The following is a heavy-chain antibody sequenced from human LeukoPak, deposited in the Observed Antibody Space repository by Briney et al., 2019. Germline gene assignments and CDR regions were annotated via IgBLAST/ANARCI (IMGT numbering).Heavy chain of an antibody. CDR2: IYYSGST. V-gene: IGHV4-39*01. Sequence: PSETLSPICTVSAGSISSSSYYWAWIRQPPGKGLEWIGSIYYSGSTYYNPSLKSRVTISVDTSKNQFSLKLSSVTAADTAVYYCATLMYSSGWPLDYWGQGTLVTVSS. J-gene: IGHJ4*02. D-gene: IGHD6-19*01. CDR1: AGSISSSSYY. CDR3: ATLMYSSGWPLDY.